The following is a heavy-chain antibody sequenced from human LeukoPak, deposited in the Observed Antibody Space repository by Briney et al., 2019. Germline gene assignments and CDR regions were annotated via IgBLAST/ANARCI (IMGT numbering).Heavy chain of an antibody. J-gene: IGHJ1*01. V-gene: IGHV3-48*01. Sequence: GGSLRLSCAASGFTFSSFSMIWVRQAPGKGLEGLSYISSGSGSIYYADSVKGRFTISRDNAKNSLYLQMNSLRAEDTAVYYCARKRESSSSWYGGLPYWGQGTLVTVSS. CDR3: ARKRESSSSWYGGLPY. CDR2: ISSGSGSI. CDR1: GFTFSSFS. D-gene: IGHD6-13*01.